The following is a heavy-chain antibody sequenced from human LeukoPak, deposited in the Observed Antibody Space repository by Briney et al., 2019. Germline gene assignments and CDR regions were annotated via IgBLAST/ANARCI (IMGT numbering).Heavy chain of an antibody. Sequence: SETLSLTCTVSRGSISSYYWNWIRQPPGKGLEWIGYIYYSGNTNYNPSLKSRVTISVDTSKNQFSLKLRSVTAADTAVYYCARGYTSVYWGSQVHWGQRTLVTVSS. V-gene: IGHV4-59*01. J-gene: IGHJ4*02. CDR1: RGSISSYY. CDR2: IYYSGNT. CDR3: ARGYTSVYWGSQVH. D-gene: IGHD1-1*01.